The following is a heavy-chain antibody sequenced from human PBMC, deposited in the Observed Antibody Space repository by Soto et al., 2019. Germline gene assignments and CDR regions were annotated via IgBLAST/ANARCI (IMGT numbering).Heavy chain of an antibody. J-gene: IGHJ5*02. V-gene: IGHV1-24*01. CDR3: ASILMPYCPSTPCYLEKWFDT. D-gene: IGHD2-2*01. CDR2: FDPEDGET. CDR1: GYTLTELS. Sequence: ASVKVSCKVSGYTLTELSMHWVRQAPGKGLEWMGGFDPEDGETIYAQKFQGRVTMTEDTSTDTAYMELSSLRSEDTAVYYCASILMPYCPSTPCYLEKWFDTWGQGTLVTVSS.